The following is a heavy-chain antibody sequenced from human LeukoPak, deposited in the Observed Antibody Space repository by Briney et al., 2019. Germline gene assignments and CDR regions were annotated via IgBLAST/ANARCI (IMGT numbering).Heavy chain of an antibody. CDR2: ISSSNIYT. D-gene: IGHD1-26*01. CDR3: AKAHGGSYHSGID. J-gene: IGHJ4*02. V-gene: IGHV3-11*05. CDR1: GFTLSDHY. Sequence: GGSLRLSCAASGFTLSDHYMSWIRQAPGKGLEWLSYISSSNIYTKYADSVKGRFTISRDNAKNLLYLQMNSLRAEDTAVYYCAKAHGGSYHSGIDWGQGTLVIVSS.